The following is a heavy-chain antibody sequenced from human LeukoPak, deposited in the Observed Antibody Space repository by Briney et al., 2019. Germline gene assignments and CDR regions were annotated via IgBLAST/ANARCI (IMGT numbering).Heavy chain of an antibody. V-gene: IGHV1-2*04. CDR3: AREPYYYDSSGYYSHQYYFDY. D-gene: IGHD3-22*01. CDR2: INPNSGGT. CDR1: GYTFTGYY. J-gene: IGHJ4*02. Sequence: ASVKVSCKASGYTFTGYYMHWVRQAPGQGLEWMGWINPNSGGTNYAQKFQGWVTMTRDTSISTAYMELSRLRSDGTAVYYCAREPYYYDSSGYYSHQYYFDYWGQGTLVTVSS.